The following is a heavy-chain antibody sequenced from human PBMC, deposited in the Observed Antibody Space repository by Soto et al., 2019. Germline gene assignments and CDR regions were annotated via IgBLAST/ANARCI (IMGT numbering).Heavy chain of an antibody. CDR1: GGSVSSGSYY. CDR2: IYYSGST. CDR3: AREGLTGYGGKIDY. V-gene: IGHV4-61*01. Sequence: QVQLQESGPGLVKPSETLSLTCTVSGGSVSSGSYYWSWIRQPPGKGLEWIGYIYYSGSTNYNPSLKSRVTXXVXTXXHQFSLKLSSVTAADTAVYYCAREGLTGYGGKIDYWGQGTLVTVSS. J-gene: IGHJ4*02. D-gene: IGHD4-17*01.